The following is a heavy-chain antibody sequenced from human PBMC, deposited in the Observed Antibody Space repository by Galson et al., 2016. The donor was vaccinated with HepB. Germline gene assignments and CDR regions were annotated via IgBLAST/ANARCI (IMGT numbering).Heavy chain of an antibody. CDR3: AHSRRLGVFTLFDA. D-gene: IGHD7-27*01. V-gene: IGHV2-5*01. CDR1: GFSLNTDAVA. J-gene: IGHJ4*02. CDR2: LYYNDDR. Sequence: PALVKPTQTLTLTCTFSGFSLNTDAVAVGWIRQPPGKALEWLGLLYYNDDRRYRPSLQSRLTITKASSRDQVVLTMTNMDPVDTATYYCAHSRRLGVFTLFDAWGQGARVTVSS.